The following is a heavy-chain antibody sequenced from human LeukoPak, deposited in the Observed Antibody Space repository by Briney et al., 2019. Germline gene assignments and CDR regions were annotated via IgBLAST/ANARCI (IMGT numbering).Heavy chain of an antibody. CDR1: GGSISSYY. V-gene: IGHV4-59*01. Sequence: PSETLSLTCTVSGGSISSYYWSWIRQPPGKGLEWIGYIYYSGSTNYNPSLKSRVTISVDTSKNQFSLKLSSVTAADTAVYYCARGGTLFPGSSVGGYFDYWGQGTLVTVSS. CDR3: ARGGTLFPGSSVGGYFDY. CDR2: IYYSGST. J-gene: IGHJ4*02. D-gene: IGHD3-10*01.